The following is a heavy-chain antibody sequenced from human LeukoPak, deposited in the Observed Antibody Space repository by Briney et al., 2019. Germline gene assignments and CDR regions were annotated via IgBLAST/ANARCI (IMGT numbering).Heavy chain of an antibody. CDR3: ASDGGAY. D-gene: IGHD3-10*01. CDR2: MNPNSGNT. V-gene: IGHV1-8*01. Sequence: ASVTVSCKASGYTFTSYDINWVRQATGQGLEWMGWMNPNSGNTGYAQKLQGRVTMTTDTSTSTAYMELRSLRSDDTAVYYCASDGGAYWGQGTLVTVSS. CDR1: GYTFTSYD. J-gene: IGHJ4*02.